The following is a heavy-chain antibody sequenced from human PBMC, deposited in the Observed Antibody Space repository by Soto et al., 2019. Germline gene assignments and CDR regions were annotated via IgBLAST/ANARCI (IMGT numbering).Heavy chain of an antibody. D-gene: IGHD3-3*01. CDR3: ARDSYYDFWSGNYYYYGMDV. V-gene: IGHV3-30-3*01. J-gene: IGHJ6*02. Sequence: PGGSLRLSCAASGFTFSSYAMHWVRQAPGKGLEWVAVISYDGSNKYYADSVKGRFTISRDNSKNTLYLQMNSLRAEDTAVYYCARDSYYDFWSGNYYYYGMDVWGQGTTVTVSS. CDR1: GFTFSSYA. CDR2: ISYDGSNK.